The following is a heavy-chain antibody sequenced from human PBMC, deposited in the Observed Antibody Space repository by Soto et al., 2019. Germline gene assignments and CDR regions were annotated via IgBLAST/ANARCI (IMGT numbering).Heavy chain of an antibody. CDR1: GFTFTRYS. CDR3: ARESEDLSSNLDY. J-gene: IGHJ4*02. CDR2: ISSTTNYI. V-gene: IGHV3-21*06. Sequence: GGSLRLSCAAPGFTFTRYSMNWVRQAPGKGLEWVASISSTTNYIYYGESLKGRLTISRDNAKNSMYLQMNTLRAGDTAVYYCARESEDLSSNLDYWGQGTLVTVSS.